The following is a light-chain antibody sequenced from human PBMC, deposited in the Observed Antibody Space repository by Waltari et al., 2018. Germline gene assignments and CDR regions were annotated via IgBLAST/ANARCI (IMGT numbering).Light chain of an antibody. CDR2: AAS. J-gene: IGKJ1*01. CDR1: QGISNY. V-gene: IGKV1-27*01. Sequence: DIQMTQSPSSLSASVGDRVTITCLARQGISNYLAWYQQKPGKVPKLLIYAASTLQSGVPSRFSGSGSGTDFTLTISSLQPEDVATYYCQKYNSASTWTFGQGTKVEIK. CDR3: QKYNSASTWT.